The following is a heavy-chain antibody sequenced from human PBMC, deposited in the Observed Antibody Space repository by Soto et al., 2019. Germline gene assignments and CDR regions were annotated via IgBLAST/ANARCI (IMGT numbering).Heavy chain of an antibody. CDR3: ARDQGYCTNGVCLKYFDY. V-gene: IGHV3-21*01. J-gene: IGHJ4*02. CDR2: ISSSSSYI. CDR1: GFTFSSYS. Sequence: GSLRLSCAASGFTFSSYSMNWVRQAPGKGLEWVSSISSSSSYIYYADSVKGRFTISRDNAKNSLYLQMNSLRAEDTAVYYCARDQGYCTNGVCLKYFDYWGQGTLVTVSS. D-gene: IGHD2-8*01.